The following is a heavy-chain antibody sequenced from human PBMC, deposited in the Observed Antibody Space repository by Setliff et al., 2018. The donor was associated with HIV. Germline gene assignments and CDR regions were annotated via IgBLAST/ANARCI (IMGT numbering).Heavy chain of an antibody. V-gene: IGHV3-23*01. CDR3: AKVMITTTWAFDF. J-gene: IGHJ4*02. Sequence: SWVRQSPGRGLEWIGNMNIGGAYDGNTYHADSVKGRFTIFRENSKNILYLQMSNLRAEDTALYYCAKVMITTTWAFDFWGQGTPVTVS. D-gene: IGHD1-26*01. CDR2: MNIGGAYDGNT.